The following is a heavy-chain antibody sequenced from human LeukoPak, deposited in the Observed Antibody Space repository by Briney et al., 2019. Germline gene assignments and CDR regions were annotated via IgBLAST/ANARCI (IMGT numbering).Heavy chain of an antibody. D-gene: IGHD4-17*01. CDR3: ASSSTTVTPPGAFDI. CDR1: GDSVSSKSTA. CDR2: TYYRSKWYT. Sequence: SQTLSLTCAISGDSVSSKSTAWNWIRQSPSRGLEWLGRTYYRSKWYTGYAVSVKSRITINPDTSKNQFSLKLSSVTAADTAVYYCASSSTTVTPPGAFDIWGQGTMDTVSS. J-gene: IGHJ3*02. V-gene: IGHV6-1*01.